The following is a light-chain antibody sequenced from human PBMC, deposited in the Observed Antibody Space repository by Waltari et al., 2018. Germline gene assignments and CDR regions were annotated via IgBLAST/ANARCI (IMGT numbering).Light chain of an antibody. CDR1: SSNIDTNY. V-gene: IGLV1-47*01. CDR2: WNN. Sequence: QSVLTQPPSTSGTPGQAVTISCSGSSSNIDTNYVYWYQQLPGTAPKLLVYWNNRRPSGLTDRFFASKSGTSASLAISGLRSEDEGDYYCLAWDASLSGWVFGGGTKVTVL. CDR3: LAWDASLSGWV. J-gene: IGLJ3*02.